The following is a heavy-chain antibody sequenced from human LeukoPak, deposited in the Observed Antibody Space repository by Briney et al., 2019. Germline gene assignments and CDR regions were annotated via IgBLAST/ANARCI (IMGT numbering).Heavy chain of an antibody. J-gene: IGHJ5*02. Sequence: PSETLSLTCTVSGNSISSGYYWGWIRQPPGKGLEWIGIIYHTGSTYYNPSLKSRVTISVDTSKNQFSLKLSSVTAADTAVYFCARAYSSSWYFNWFDPWGQGTQVTVSS. D-gene: IGHD6-13*01. CDR2: IYHTGST. CDR3: ARAYSSSWYFNWFDP. V-gene: IGHV4-38-2*02. CDR1: GNSISSGYY.